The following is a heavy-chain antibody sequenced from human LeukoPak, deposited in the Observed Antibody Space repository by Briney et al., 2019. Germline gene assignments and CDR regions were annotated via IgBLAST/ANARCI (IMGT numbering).Heavy chain of an antibody. CDR1: GGPISSYY. Sequence: PSETLSLTCTVSGGPISSYYWSWIGQPQGKGLEWMGYISYSGRTTYNPSLKSRVTMSVDTSKNQFSLRLSSVTAADTAVYYCARKTGDLYYFDYWGQGTLVTVSS. D-gene: IGHD7-27*01. V-gene: IGHV4-59*01. CDR3: ARKTGDLYYFDY. J-gene: IGHJ4*02. CDR2: ISYSGRT.